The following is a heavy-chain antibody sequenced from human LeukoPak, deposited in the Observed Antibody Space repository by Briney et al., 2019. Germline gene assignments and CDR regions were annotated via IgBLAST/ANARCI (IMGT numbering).Heavy chain of an antibody. Sequence: PSETLSLTCTVSGGSISSNYWSWIRQPPGKGLEWIGYMYYSGSTNYNPSLKSRVTISVDTSKNQFSLKLSSVTAADTAVYYCAGAGQQLVHLDAFDIWGQGTMVTVPS. CDR2: MYYSGST. V-gene: IGHV4-59*01. CDR1: GGSISSNY. J-gene: IGHJ3*02. D-gene: IGHD6-13*01. CDR3: AGAGQQLVHLDAFDI.